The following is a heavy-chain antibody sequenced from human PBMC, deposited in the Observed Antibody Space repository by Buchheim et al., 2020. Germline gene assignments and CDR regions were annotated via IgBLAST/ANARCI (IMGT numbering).Heavy chain of an antibody. CDR2: ISYDGSNK. J-gene: IGHJ6*02. D-gene: IGHD4-23*01. V-gene: IGHV3-30*18. CDR3: AKPGGGNSNYYYYGMDV. CDR1: GFTFSSYG. Sequence: QVQLVESGGGVVQPGRSLRLSCAASGFTFSSYGMHWVRQAPGKGLEWVAVISYDGSNKYYVDSVKGRFTISRDNSKNTLYLQMNSLGAEDTAVYYCAKPGGGNSNYYYYGMDVWGQGTT.